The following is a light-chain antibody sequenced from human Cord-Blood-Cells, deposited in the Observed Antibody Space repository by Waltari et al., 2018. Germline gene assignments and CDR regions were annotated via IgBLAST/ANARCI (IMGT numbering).Light chain of an antibody. J-gene: IGLJ2*01. V-gene: IGLV2-8*01. CDR2: EVS. CDR1: SSAVGGYNS. CDR3: SSYAGSNNVV. Sequence: QSALTQPPSASGSPGQSVTISCTGTSSAVGGYNSVSWYQQHPGKAPKLMMYEVSKRPSGVPDRFSGSKSGNTASLTVSGLQAEDEADYYCSSYAGSNNVVFGGGTKLTVL.